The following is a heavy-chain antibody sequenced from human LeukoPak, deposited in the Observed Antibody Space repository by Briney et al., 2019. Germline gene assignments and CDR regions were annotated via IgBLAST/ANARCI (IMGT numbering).Heavy chain of an antibody. CDR1: GGSISSSNW. CDR3: ARRRRSGSGSYGVDY. Sequence: NPSETLSLTCAVSGGSISSSNWWSWVRQPPGKGLEWIGSIYYSGSTYYKPSLKSRVTISVDTSKNQFSLKLSSVTAADTAVYYCARRRRSGSGSYGVDYWGQGTLVTVSS. J-gene: IGHJ4*02. D-gene: IGHD3-10*01. V-gene: IGHV4-39*01. CDR2: IYYSGST.